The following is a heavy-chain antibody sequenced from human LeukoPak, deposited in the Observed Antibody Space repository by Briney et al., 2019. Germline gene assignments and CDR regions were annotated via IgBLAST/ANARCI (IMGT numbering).Heavy chain of an antibody. CDR2: IRYDGSNK. J-gene: IGHJ4*02. D-gene: IGHD3-10*01. CDR1: GFTFSSYG. V-gene: IGHV3-30*02. CDR3: AKDGTRGIRFGKIPHYVDY. Sequence: GGSLRLSCAASGFTFSSYGMHWVRQAPGKGLEWVAFIRYDGSNKYFADSVKGRFTISRDSSKNTLYLQMNSLRVDATAVYYCAKDGTRGIRFGKIPHYVDYWGQGTLVTVSS.